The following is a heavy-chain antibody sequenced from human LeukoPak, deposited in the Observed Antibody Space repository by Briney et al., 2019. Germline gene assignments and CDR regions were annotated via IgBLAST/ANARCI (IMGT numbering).Heavy chain of an antibody. CDR3: ARFFGIAAADPYYFDY. V-gene: IGHV3-48*04. J-gene: IGHJ4*02. CDR1: GFTFSSYA. Sequence: GGSLRLSCAASGFTFSSYAMSWVRQAPGKGLEWVSYISSSGSTIYYADSVKGRFTISRDNAKNSLYLQMNSLRAEDTAVYYCARFFGIAAADPYYFDYWGQGTLVTVSS. CDR2: ISSSGSTI. D-gene: IGHD6-13*01.